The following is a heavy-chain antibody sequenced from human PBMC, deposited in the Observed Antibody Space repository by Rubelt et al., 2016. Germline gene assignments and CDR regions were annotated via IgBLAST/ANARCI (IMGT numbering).Heavy chain of an antibody. V-gene: IGHV3-33*06. Sequence: GFTFSSYAMHWVRQAPGKGLEWVAVISYDGSNKYYADSVKGRFTISRDNSKNTLYLQMNSLRAEDTAVYYCAKRLGNYFDYWGQGTLVTVSS. CDR3: AKRLGNYFDY. D-gene: IGHD3-22*01. CDR2: ISYDGSNK. J-gene: IGHJ4*02. CDR1: GFTFSSYA.